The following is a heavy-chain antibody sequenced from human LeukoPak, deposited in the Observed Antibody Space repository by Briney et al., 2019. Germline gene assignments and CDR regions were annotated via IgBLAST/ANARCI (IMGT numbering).Heavy chain of an antibody. Sequence: PGRSLRLSCAASGLTFSSYGMHWVRQAPGKGLEWVAVIWYDGSNKYYADSVKGRFTISRDNSKNTLYLQMNSLRAEDTAVYYCARDKTTGSSSGFDYWGQGTLVTVSS. D-gene: IGHD6-6*01. V-gene: IGHV3-33*01. CDR1: GLTFSSYG. CDR2: IWYDGSNK. CDR3: ARDKTTGSSSGFDY. J-gene: IGHJ4*02.